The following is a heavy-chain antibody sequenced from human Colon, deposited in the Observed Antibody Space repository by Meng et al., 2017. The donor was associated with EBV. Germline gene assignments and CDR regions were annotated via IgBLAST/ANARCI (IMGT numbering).Heavy chain of an antibody. V-gene: IGHV4-39*07. CDR1: GGSINNSSYF. J-gene: IGHJ4*02. D-gene: IGHD4-17*01. Sequence: LQLRESGPGLMKPSETMSLTCTVSGGSINNSSYFWGLIRQPPGKGLEWIGSVYYSGSTNYNPSLKSRVTVSVDTSKNQFSLDLSSVTAADTAVYYCARDRILGYGDDKPFDYWGQGTLVTVSS. CDR3: ARDRILGYGDDKPFDY. CDR2: VYYSGST.